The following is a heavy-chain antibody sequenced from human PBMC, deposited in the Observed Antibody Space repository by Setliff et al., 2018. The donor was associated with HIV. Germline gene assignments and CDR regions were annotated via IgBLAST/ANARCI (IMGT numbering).Heavy chain of an antibody. CDR1: GGSFSGSY. Sequence: PSETLSLTCAVYGGSFSGSYWSWIRQPPGKDLEWIGEINHSGSTNYNPSLKSRVTISVDTSKNQFSLKLTSVIAADTAVYYCATSTVAGPFDYWGQGALVTVSS. J-gene: IGHJ4*02. D-gene: IGHD6-19*01. CDR3: ATSTVAGPFDY. V-gene: IGHV4-34*01. CDR2: INHSGST.